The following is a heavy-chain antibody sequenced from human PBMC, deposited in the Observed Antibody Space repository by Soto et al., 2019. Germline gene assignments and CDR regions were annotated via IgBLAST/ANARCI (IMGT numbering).Heavy chain of an antibody. V-gene: IGHV4-31*03. Sequence: SETLSLTCTVSGGSISTAGIYWSWLRQHPGKGPEWIGYVFYSGITYYNPSLKSRVSISVDTSKNQFSLNLTSVTAADTAVDYCARNRGSSKPYYFDKWGQGAPVTVSS. J-gene: IGHJ4*02. CDR1: GGSISTAGIY. CDR3: ARNRGSSKPYYFDK. D-gene: IGHD1-26*01. CDR2: VFYSGIT.